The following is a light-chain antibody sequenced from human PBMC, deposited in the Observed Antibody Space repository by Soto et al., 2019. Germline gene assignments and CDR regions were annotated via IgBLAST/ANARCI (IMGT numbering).Light chain of an antibody. J-gene: IGLJ2*01. V-gene: IGLV2-14*01. Sequence: VLTQPASVSGSPGQSITMSCTGTSRDIGDYNYVSWYQQHPGKAPKLMIYEVTNRPSGVSSRFSGSKSGNTASLTISGLQAEDEAAYYCSSYRSSTNFVVFGGGTKLTVL. CDR1: SRDIGDYNY. CDR2: EVT. CDR3: SSYRSSTNFVV.